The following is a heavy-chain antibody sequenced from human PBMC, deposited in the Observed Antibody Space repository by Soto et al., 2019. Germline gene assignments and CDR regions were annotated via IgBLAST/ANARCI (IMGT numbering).Heavy chain of an antibody. V-gene: IGHV3-64*01. D-gene: IGHD1-7*01. CDR2: ISSNGGTT. J-gene: IGHJ4*02. Sequence: EVQLAESGGGMVQPGGSLRLSCVASGFTFSSYDMHWVRQAPGKGLEYVSSISSNGGTTYYGNSVKGRFTISRDNSKNTLYLQMGSLRAEDMAVYYCVRRVSGNYDYWGXGTLVTVSS. CDR3: VRRVSGNYDY. CDR1: GFTFSSYD.